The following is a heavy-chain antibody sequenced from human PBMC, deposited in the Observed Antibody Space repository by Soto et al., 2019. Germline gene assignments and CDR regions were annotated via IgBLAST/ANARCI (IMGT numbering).Heavy chain of an antibody. J-gene: IGHJ6*03. CDR1: GDAFTTYA. V-gene: IGHV1-69*04. CDR2: IIAIIGIA. Sequence: GASVKVSCKASGDAFTTYAMHWVRQAPGQRLEWMGRIIAIIGIANYAQKFQGRVTITADKSTSTAYMELSSLRSEDTAVYYCATRVATTSRGYYYMDVWGKGTTVTVSS. CDR3: ATRVATTSRGYYYMDV. D-gene: IGHD5-12*01.